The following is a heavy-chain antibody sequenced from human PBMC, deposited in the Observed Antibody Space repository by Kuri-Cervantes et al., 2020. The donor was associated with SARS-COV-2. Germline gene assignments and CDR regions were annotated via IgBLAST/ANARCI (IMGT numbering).Heavy chain of an antibody. CDR1: GFTFGDYF. D-gene: IGHD5-24*01. J-gene: IGHJ4*02. V-gene: IGHV3-11*03. CDR3: ASVSTMGVSLD. CDR2: ISTSGGDT. Sequence: GGSLRLSCAASGFTFGDYFMSWIRQAPGQGLEWVSSISTSGGDTNYADSLKGRFTISRDNSKNTLYLQMNSLRVEDTAVYYCASVSTMGVSLDWGQGTLVTVSS.